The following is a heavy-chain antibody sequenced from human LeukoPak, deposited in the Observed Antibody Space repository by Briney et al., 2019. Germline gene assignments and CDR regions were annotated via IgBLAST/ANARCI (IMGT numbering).Heavy chain of an antibody. Sequence: PGGSLRLSCAASGFTFSSYAMHWVRQAPGKGLEYVSAISSNGGSTYYANSVKGRFTISRDNSKNTLYLQMGSLRAEDMAVYYCARGRHYDILTGYVYWGQGTLVTVSS. V-gene: IGHV3-64*01. D-gene: IGHD3-9*01. J-gene: IGHJ4*02. CDR1: GFTFSSYA. CDR3: ARGRHYDILTGYVY. CDR2: ISSNGGST.